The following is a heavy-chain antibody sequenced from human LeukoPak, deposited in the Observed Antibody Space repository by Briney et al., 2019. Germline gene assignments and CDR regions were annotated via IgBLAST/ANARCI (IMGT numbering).Heavy chain of an antibody. D-gene: IGHD2-2*01. Sequence: GASVKVSCKASGYTFTSYDINWVRQATGQGLEWMGWMNPNSGNTGYAQKFQGRVTITRNTSISTAYMELSSLRSEDTAVYYCARSLIYCSSTSCYPYWGQGTLVTVSS. J-gene: IGHJ4*02. CDR1: GYTFTSYD. V-gene: IGHV1-8*03. CDR2: MNPNSGNT. CDR3: ARSLIYCSSTSCYPY.